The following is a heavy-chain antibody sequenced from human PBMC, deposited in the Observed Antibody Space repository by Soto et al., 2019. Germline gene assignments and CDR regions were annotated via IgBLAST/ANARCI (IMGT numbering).Heavy chain of an antibody. CDR2: INAGNGNT. Sequence: ASVKVSCKASGYTFTSYAMHWVRQAPGQRLEWMGWINAGNGNTKYSQKFQGRVTITRDTSASTAYMELSSLGSEDAAVYYCARGIGVAGHGVDYWGQGTLVTVSS. J-gene: IGHJ4*02. CDR1: GYTFTSYA. D-gene: IGHD6-19*01. V-gene: IGHV1-3*01. CDR3: ARGIGVAGHGVDY.